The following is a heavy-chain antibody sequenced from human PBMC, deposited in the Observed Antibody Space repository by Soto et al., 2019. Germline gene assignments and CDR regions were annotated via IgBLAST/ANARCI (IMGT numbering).Heavy chain of an antibody. CDR3: AKKVNSGPGSQYFDY. CDR2: FRTSGDGGTT. Sequence: GGSLRLSCAASGFTFSSYSMSWVRQAPGKGLEWVSGFRTSGDGGTTYYADSVKGRFTTSRDNSKNMLFLQMNSLRAEDTAIYYCAKKVNSGPGSQYFDYWGQGTLGTVSS. V-gene: IGHV3-23*01. CDR1: GFTFSSYS. D-gene: IGHD3-10*01. J-gene: IGHJ4*02.